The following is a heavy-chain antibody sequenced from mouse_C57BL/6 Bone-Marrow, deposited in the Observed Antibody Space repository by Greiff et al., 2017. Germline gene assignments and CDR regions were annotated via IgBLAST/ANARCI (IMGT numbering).Heavy chain of an antibody. CDR1: GSNFKDDY. Sequence: VQLQQSGAELVRPGASVKLSCTASGSNFKDDYMHWVKQRPEQGLEWIGWIDPANGDTEYAPKFPGKATLTVDPSSNTAYLQLSDLTSGDTAVYNCTPTDYYFDYWGQGTTLTFSS. D-gene: IGHD4-1*02. V-gene: IGHV14-4*01. J-gene: IGHJ2*01. CDR3: TPTDYYFDY. CDR2: IDPANGDT.